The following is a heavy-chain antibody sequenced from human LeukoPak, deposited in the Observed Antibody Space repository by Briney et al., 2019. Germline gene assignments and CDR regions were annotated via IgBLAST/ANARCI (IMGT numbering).Heavy chain of an antibody. Sequence: PSETLSLTCAVSGGSISSGGYSWSWIRQPSGKGLEWIGYIYHSGSTYYNPSLKSRVTISVDRSKNQFSLKLSSVTAADTAVYYCARHGIQLWEFDYWGQGTLVTVSS. CDR1: GGSISSGGYS. CDR2: IYHSGST. V-gene: IGHV4-30-2*01. D-gene: IGHD5-18*01. J-gene: IGHJ4*02. CDR3: ARHGIQLWEFDY.